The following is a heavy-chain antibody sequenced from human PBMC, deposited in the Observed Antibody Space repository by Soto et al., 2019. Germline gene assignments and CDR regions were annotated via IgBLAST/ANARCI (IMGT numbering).Heavy chain of an antibody. CDR3: ARGSTHYYDSSEFDY. J-gene: IGHJ4*02. V-gene: IGHV3-30*19. D-gene: IGHD3-22*01. CDR1: GFNLRTFG. CDR2: ISYDGSNK. Sequence: GGSLRLSCVASGFNLRTFGMHWVRQAPGKGLEWVAVISYDGSNKYYADSVKGRFTISRDNSKNTLYLQMNSLRAEDTAVYYCARGSTHYYDSSEFDYWGQGTLVTVSS.